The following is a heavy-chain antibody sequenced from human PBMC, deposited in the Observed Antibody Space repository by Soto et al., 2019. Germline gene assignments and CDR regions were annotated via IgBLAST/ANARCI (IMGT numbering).Heavy chain of an antibody. J-gene: IGHJ4*02. V-gene: IGHV3-9*01. D-gene: IGHD6-13*01. CDR1: GFTFDDYA. CDR3: AKDANIAAAGTEGILDY. CDR2: ISWNSGSI. Sequence: EVQLVESGGGLVQPGRSLRLSCAASGFTFDDYAMHWVRQAPGKGLEWVPGISWNSGSIGYADSVKGRFTISRDNAKNSLYLQMNSLRAEDTALYYCAKDANIAAAGTEGILDYWGQGTLVTVSS.